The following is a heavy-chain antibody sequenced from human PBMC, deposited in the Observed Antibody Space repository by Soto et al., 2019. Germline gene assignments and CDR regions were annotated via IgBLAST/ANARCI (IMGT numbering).Heavy chain of an antibody. J-gene: IGHJ4*02. D-gene: IGHD6-19*01. V-gene: IGHV3-21*01. CDR1: GFTFSSYS. Sequence: GGSLRLSCAASGFTFSSYSMNWVRQAPGKGLEWVSSISSSSSYIYYADSVKGRFTISRDNAKNSLYLQMNSLRAEDTAVYYCARGAPSIGVAGTDYSGQGTLVTVSS. CDR2: ISSSSSYI. CDR3: ARGAPSIGVAGTDY.